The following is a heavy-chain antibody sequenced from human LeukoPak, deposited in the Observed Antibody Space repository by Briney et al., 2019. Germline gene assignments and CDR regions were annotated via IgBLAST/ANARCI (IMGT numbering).Heavy chain of an antibody. Sequence: GGSLRLSCAASGFTVSSNYMSWVRQAPGKGLEWVSVIYSGGSTYYADSVKGRFTISRDNSKNTLYLQMNSLRAEDTAVYYCASPGYSSSWYDPDYYYYYGMDVWGQGTTVTVSS. CDR3: ASPGYSSSWYDPDYYYYYGMDV. J-gene: IGHJ6*02. D-gene: IGHD6-13*01. CDR1: GFTVSSNY. CDR2: IYSGGST. V-gene: IGHV3-66*01.